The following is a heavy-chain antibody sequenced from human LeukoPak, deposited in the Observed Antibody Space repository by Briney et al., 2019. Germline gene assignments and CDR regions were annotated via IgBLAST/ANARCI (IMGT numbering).Heavy chain of an antibody. D-gene: IGHD6-19*01. CDR2: ISWNSGSI. Sequence: SGRSLRLSCAASGFTFDDYAMHWVRHAPGKGLEWVSGISWNSGSICYADSVKGRFTISRDNAKNSLYLQMNSLRAEDTALYYCAKDGYSSGWYYFDYWGQGTLVTVSS. CDR3: AKDGYSSGWYYFDY. J-gene: IGHJ4*02. CDR1: GFTFDDYA. V-gene: IGHV3-9*01.